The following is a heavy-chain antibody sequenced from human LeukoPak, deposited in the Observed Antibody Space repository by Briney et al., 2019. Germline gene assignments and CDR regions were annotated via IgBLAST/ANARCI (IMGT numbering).Heavy chain of an antibody. CDR2: IKPSSGDA. CDR3: VRGGSGWFYSSLDP. Sequence: ASVNVSCKASGYSFTAYYIFWVRQAPGQGLEWMGWIKPSSGDAKSAQKFQDRVTITRDLSINTVYMEVNRLTSDDTALYYCVRGGSGWFYSSLDPGGQGTLVTVSS. V-gene: IGHV1-2*02. CDR1: GYSFTAYY. J-gene: IGHJ5*02. D-gene: IGHD6-19*01.